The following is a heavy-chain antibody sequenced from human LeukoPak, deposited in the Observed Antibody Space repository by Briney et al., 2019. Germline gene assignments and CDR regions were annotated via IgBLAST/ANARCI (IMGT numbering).Heavy chain of an antibody. CDR1: GGSFSGYY. D-gene: IGHD5-12*01. J-gene: IGHJ6*03. V-gene: IGHV4-34*01. CDR2: IYHSGST. Sequence: SETLSLTCAVYGGSFSGYYWSWIRQPPGKGLEWIGEIYHSGSTNYNPSLKSRVTISVDTSKNQFSLKLSSVTAADTAVYYCARISGYDAPDYYYYYMDVWGKGTTVTISS. CDR3: ARISGYDAPDYYYYYMDV.